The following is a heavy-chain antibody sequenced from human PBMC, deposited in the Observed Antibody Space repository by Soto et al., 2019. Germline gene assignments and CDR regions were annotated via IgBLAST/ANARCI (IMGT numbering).Heavy chain of an antibody. D-gene: IGHD1-20*01. J-gene: IGHJ3*02. Sequence: VSLRLSCVASGFTFSNYAMYGVRQAPGKGLEWASHIGGTGGSPQYTDSVKGRFTISRDNSKNTLYLQMNTLRVEDTAVYYCAKDAVPYNKRHDGFDIWGQGTMVTVSS. CDR3: AKDAVPYNKRHDGFDI. CDR1: GFTFSNYA. CDR2: IGGTGGSP. V-gene: IGHV3-23*01.